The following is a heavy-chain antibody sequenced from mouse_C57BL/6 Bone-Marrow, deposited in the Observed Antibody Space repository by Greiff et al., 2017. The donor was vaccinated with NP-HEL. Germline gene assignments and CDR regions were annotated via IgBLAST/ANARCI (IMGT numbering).Heavy chain of an antibody. CDR2: IHPSSGYT. CDR1: GYTFTSYT. D-gene: IGHD1-1*01. V-gene: IGHV1-4*01. Sequence: VQLQESGAELARPGASVKMSCKASGYTFTSYTMHWVKQSPGQGLEWIGYIHPSSGYTKYNQKFKDKATLTADKSSSTAYMQLSSLTSEDSAVYYCARNSTVVEDWYFDVWGTGTTVTVSS. J-gene: IGHJ1*03. CDR3: ARNSTVVEDWYFDV.